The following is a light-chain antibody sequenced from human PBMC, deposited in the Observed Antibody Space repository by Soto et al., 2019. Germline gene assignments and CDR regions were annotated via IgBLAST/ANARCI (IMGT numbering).Light chain of an antibody. J-gene: IGKJ2*01. V-gene: IGKV3-15*01. CDR1: QSISRS. CDR3: HQYNSWPPGT. CDR2: DAS. Sequence: IVLSQSAAILSVSPGERATLSCRASQSISRSLAWYQQKPGQAPRLLISDASTRATGIPARFSGSGSGTEFTLTISSLQSEDFALYYCHQYNSWPPGTFGQGTKVDIK.